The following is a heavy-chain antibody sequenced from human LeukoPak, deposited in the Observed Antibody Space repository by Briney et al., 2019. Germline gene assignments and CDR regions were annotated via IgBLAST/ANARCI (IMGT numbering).Heavy chain of an antibody. J-gene: IGHJ4*02. CDR1: GFTFSSYA. V-gene: IGHV3-23*01. D-gene: IGHD3-10*01. CDR2: ISGSGGST. Sequence: GGSLRLSCAASGFTFSSYAMSWVRQAPGKGLEWVSAISGSGGSTYYADSVKGRFTISRDNSKTTLYLQMNSLRAEDTAVYYCAKDPEAGYYFDYWGQGTLVTVSS. CDR3: AKDPEAGYYFDY.